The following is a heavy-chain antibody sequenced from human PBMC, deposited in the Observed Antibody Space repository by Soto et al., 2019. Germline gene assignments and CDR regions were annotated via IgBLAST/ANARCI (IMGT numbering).Heavy chain of an antibody. CDR2: INPSDGRT. J-gene: IGHJ5*02. D-gene: IGHD6-13*01. CDR3: ARAGINWLDP. V-gene: IGHV1-46*01. Sequence: QVQLVQSGPEVKKPGASVKLSCKASGYVFTSFHMHWVRQAPGQGLEWMGLINPSDGRTQYAQKFQGRVTMTSDTSTTTVYMVLNTLRSEDTAVYYCARAGINWLDPWGQATQLTVSA. CDR1: GYVFTSFH.